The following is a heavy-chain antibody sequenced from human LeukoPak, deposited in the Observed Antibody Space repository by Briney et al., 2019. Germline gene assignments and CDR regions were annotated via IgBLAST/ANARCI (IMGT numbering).Heavy chain of an antibody. J-gene: IGHJ3*02. CDR1: GYTFTGYY. V-gene: IGHV1-18*04. Sequence: ASVKVSCKASGYTFTGYYMHWVRQAPGQGLEWMGWISAYNGNTNYAQKLQGRVTMTTDTSTHTAYMELRGLTSDDTALYYWSTYDSPDAFDIWGQGTMVTVSS. D-gene: IGHD3-22*01. CDR2: ISAYNGNT. CDR3: STYDSPDAFDI.